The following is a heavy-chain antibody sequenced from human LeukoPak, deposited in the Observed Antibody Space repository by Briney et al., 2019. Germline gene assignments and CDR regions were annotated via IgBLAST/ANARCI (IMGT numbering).Heavy chain of an antibody. CDR1: GASVNSNC. V-gene: IGHV4-59*02. J-gene: IGHJ5*02. CDR2: IYYSGRT. Sequence: PSETLSLTCSVSGASVNSNCWNWIRQPPGKGLEWIGNIYYSGRTNYNPSLRSRVTISVDTAKNQFSLKLSSVTAADTAVYYCARDQGTGVNWFDPWGQGTLVTVSS. CDR3: ARDQGTGVNWFDP. D-gene: IGHD3-10*01.